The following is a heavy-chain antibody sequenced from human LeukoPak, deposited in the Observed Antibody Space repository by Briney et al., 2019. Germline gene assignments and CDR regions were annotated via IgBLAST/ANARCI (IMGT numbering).Heavy chain of an antibody. CDR2: IYYSGST. V-gene: IGHV4-39*07. CDR1: GGSISSSSYY. D-gene: IGHD6-19*01. CDR3: AREKFISGWYRGGVDY. Sequence: PSETLSLTCTVSGGSISSSSYYWGWIRQPPGKGLEWIGSIYYSGSTYYNPSLKSRVTISVDTSKNQFSLKLSSVTAADTAAYYCAREKFISGWYRGGVDYWGQGTLVTVSS. J-gene: IGHJ4*02.